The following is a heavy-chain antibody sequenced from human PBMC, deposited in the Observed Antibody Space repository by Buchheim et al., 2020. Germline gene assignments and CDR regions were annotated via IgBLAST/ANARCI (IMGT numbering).Heavy chain of an antibody. CDR2: INPNSGGT. CDR1: GYTFTGYY. V-gene: IGHV1-2*04. CDR3: ARDLGSGSYFRKRHYGMDV. J-gene: IGHJ6*02. D-gene: IGHD3-10*02. Sequence: QVQLVQSGAEVKKPGASVKVSCKASGYTFTGYYMHRVRQAPGQGLEWMGWINPNSGGTNYAQKFQGWVTMTRDTSISTAYMELSRLRSDDTAVYYCARDLGSGSYFRKRHYGMDVWGQGTT.